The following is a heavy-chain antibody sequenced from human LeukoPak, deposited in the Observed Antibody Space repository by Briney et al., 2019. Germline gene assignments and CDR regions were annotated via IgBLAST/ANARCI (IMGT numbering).Heavy chain of an antibody. V-gene: IGHV4-34*01. Sequence: PSETLSLTCAVYGGSFSGYYWSWIRHPPGKRLELIGEINHSGSTNYNPSLKSRVTISVDTSKNQFSLKLSSVTAADTAVYYCARDSGYGSGSYIPVGDYWGQGTLVTVSS. CDR3: ARDSGYGSGSYIPVGDY. J-gene: IGHJ4*02. CDR2: INHSGST. D-gene: IGHD3-10*01. CDR1: GGSFSGYY.